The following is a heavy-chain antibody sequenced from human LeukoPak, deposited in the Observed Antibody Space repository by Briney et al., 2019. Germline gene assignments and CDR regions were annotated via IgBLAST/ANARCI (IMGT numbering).Heavy chain of an antibody. D-gene: IGHD6-19*01. CDR1: GFTFSSIG. CDR2: IWYDGSNK. V-gene: IGHV3-33*01. Sequence: GGFPRPSSAASGFTFSSIGIRWGRQAPRKGRGWGAVIWYDGSNKYNAHSVKGRFTISRDNSKNTLYLQLNTLSAEDTAVYYRVLGARVGVAGSPFDYWGQGTLVTVSS. J-gene: IGHJ4*02. CDR3: VLGARVGVAGSPFDY.